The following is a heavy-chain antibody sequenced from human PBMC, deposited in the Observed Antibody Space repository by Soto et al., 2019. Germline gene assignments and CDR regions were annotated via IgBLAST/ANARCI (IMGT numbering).Heavy chain of an antibody. V-gene: IGHV5-51*01. CDR3: ARLPRDCNKTSCYYADH. CDR2: MYPGDSDT. CDR1: VYDFNTNW. D-gene: IGHD3-3*01. Sequence: GESLKICCRGSVYDFNTNWFGWVRQLPGRGLEWVGIMYPGDSDTRYNPSLQGHVTFSVDVTVSTAFLQWRSLETSDTGMYFCARLPRDCNKTSCYYADHWGQGTQVTVSS. J-gene: IGHJ4*02.